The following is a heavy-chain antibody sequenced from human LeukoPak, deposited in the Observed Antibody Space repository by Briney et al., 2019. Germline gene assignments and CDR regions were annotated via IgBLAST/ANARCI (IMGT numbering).Heavy chain of an antibody. D-gene: IGHD6-13*01. Sequence: SETLSLTCAVYGGSFSGYYWSWIRQPPGKGLEWIGEINHSGSTNYNQSLKSRVTISVDTSKNQFSLKLSSVTAADTAVYYCARGPIAAAGLFQHWGQGTLVTVSS. J-gene: IGHJ1*01. V-gene: IGHV4-34*01. CDR2: INHSGST. CDR1: GGSFSGYY. CDR3: ARGPIAAAGLFQH.